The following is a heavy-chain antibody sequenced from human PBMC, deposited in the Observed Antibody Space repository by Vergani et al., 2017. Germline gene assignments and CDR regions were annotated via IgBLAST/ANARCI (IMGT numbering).Heavy chain of an antibody. D-gene: IGHD3-22*01. Sequence: VQLVQSGAEVKKPGATVKISCKVSGYTFTDYYMHWVQQAPGKGLEWMGIINPSGGSTSYAQKFQGRVTMTRDTSTSTVYMELSSLRSEDTAVYYCTRGWYYDSIAYWAYWGQGTLVTVSS. CDR3: TRGWYYDSIAYWAY. J-gene: IGHJ4*02. CDR2: INPSGGST. CDR1: GYTFTDYY. V-gene: IGHV1-46*03.